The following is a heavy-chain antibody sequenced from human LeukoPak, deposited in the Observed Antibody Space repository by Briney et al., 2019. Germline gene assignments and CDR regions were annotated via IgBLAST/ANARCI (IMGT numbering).Heavy chain of an antibody. CDR1: GGSISSYY. D-gene: IGHD3-10*01. Sequence: SETLSLTCTVSGGSISSYYWSWIRQPPGKGLEWIGYIYYSGSTNYNPSLKSRVAISVDTSKNQFSLKLSSVTAADTAVYYCARLHVYREVIPVTGFDPWGQGTLVTVSS. CDR2: IYYSGST. V-gene: IGHV4-59*08. CDR3: ARLHVYREVIPVTGFDP. J-gene: IGHJ5*02.